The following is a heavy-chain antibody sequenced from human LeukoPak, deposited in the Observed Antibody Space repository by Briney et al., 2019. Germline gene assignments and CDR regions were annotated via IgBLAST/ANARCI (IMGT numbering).Heavy chain of an antibody. D-gene: IGHD3-16*01. V-gene: IGHV3-48*04. CDR3: ARGVLRGRGGFDF. CDR1: GFTFSSNS. Sequence: GGSLRLSCAASGFTFSSNSMNWVRQAPGKGLEWVSYIRSSSSTIYYADSVKGRFTISRDNANNSLYLQMNTLRAEDTGVYYCARGVLRGRGGFDFWGQGTLVTVSS. CDR2: IRSSSSTI. J-gene: IGHJ4*01.